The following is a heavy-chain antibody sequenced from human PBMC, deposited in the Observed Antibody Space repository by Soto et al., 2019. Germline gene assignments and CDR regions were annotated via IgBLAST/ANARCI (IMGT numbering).Heavy chain of an antibody. Sequence: SETLSLTCTVSGDSITSRSYYWGWIRQPPGKGLEWIGSTQYSGSTYYNPSLKSRVTIFVDTSNNQFSLNLSSVAAADTAVYYCARHAPGTYYNAYDYWGLGTLVTVSS. J-gene: IGHJ4*02. CDR2: TQYSGST. D-gene: IGHD3-10*01. V-gene: IGHV4-39*01. CDR3: ARHAPGTYYNAYDY. CDR1: GDSITSRSYY.